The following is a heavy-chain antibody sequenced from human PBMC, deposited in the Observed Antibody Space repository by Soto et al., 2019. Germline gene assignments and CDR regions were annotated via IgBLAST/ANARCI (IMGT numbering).Heavy chain of an antibody. Sequence: SSEPLSLPCTVAGGTISTYCWSWIRQPPGKGLELIGYIYYTGSTTYNPSLESRVTISVDTSKNQFSLKLSSVTAADTAVYYCARASYYYDRSGYLYYFDYWGQGTLVTVSS. CDR1: GGTISTYC. D-gene: IGHD3-22*01. CDR3: ARASYYYDRSGYLYYFDY. V-gene: IGHV4-59*01. CDR2: IYYTGST. J-gene: IGHJ4*02.